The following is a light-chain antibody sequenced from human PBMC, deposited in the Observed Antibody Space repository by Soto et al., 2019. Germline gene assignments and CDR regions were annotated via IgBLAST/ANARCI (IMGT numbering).Light chain of an antibody. CDR2: DAS. Sequence: EIVLTQSPATLSLSPGERATLSCRASQSVSSYLAWYQQKPGQAPRLLIYDASNKATGIPARFSASGSGADFTLTISSLETEDFAVYYCEQRSNWPITFGQGTRLEIK. CDR1: QSVSSY. V-gene: IGKV3-11*01. CDR3: EQRSNWPIT. J-gene: IGKJ5*01.